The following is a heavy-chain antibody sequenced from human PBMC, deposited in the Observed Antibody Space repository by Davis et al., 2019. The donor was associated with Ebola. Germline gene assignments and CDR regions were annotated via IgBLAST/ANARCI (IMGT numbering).Heavy chain of an antibody. CDR1: GYTFTSYG. Sequence: ASVKVSCKASGYTFTSYGISWVRQAPGQGLEWMGWISAYNGNTNYAQKLQGRVTMATDTSTSPAYMELRGLRSDDTAVYYCAREGHYYDSSGSSDYWGQGTLVTVSS. CDR3: AREGHYYDSSGSSDY. J-gene: IGHJ4*02. D-gene: IGHD3-22*01. CDR2: ISAYNGNT. V-gene: IGHV1-18*01.